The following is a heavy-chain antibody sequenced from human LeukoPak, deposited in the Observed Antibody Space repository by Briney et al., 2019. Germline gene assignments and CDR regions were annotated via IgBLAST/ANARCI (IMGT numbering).Heavy chain of an antibody. CDR1: GFTFSSYS. CDR3: ARDPSNCGGDCYHFDY. V-gene: IGHV3-21*01. CDR2: ISSSSSYI. J-gene: IGHJ4*02. D-gene: IGHD2-21*02. Sequence: PGGSLRLSCAASGFTFSSYSMNWVRQAPGKGLEWVSSISSSSSYIYYADSVKGRFTISRDNAKNSLYLQMSSLRAEDTAVYYCARDPSNCGGDCYHFDYWGQGTLVTVSS.